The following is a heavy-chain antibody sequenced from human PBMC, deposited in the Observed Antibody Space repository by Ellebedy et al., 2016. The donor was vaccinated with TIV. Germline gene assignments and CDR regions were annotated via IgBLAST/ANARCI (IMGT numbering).Heavy chain of an antibody. V-gene: IGHV3-7*01. D-gene: IGHD4-17*01. Sequence: GGSLRLSCAASGFSFRSYWMTWVRQAPGKGLEWVAKISQEGDEVFYVASVQGRFTISRDNAKNSLYQQMNSLKVEDTAVYYCARRGSYGDYAVQINNWFDSWGQGTLVTVYS. CDR3: ARRGSYGDYAVQINNWFDS. CDR2: ISQEGDEV. CDR1: GFSFRSYW. J-gene: IGHJ5*01.